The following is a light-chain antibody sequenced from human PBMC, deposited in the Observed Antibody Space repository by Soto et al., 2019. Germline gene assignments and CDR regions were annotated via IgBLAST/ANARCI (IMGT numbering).Light chain of an antibody. V-gene: IGLV2-11*01. J-gene: IGLJ1*01. Sequence: QSVLTQPRSVSGSPGQSVTISCTGTSSDVGGYNYVSWYQQHPGKAPKLMIYDVSKRPSGVPDRFSGSKSGNTASLTISGLQAEDEADYYCSSYIRSSTYVFGTGPKVTVL. CDR3: SSYIRSSTYV. CDR1: SSDVGGYNY. CDR2: DVS.